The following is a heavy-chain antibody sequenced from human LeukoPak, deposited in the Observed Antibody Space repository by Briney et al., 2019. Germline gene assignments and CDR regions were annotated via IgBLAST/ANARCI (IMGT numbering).Heavy chain of an antibody. CDR2: IYYSGST. CDR1: GGSISSYY. Sequence: PSETLSLTCTVSGGSISSYYWIWIRQPPEKGLEWIEYIYYSGSTNYNPSLKSRVTISVDTSKNQFSLKLSSVTAADTAVYYCARLSDYGAFDIWGQGTMVTVSS. J-gene: IGHJ3*02. D-gene: IGHD4-17*01. V-gene: IGHV4-59*01. CDR3: ARLSDYGAFDI.